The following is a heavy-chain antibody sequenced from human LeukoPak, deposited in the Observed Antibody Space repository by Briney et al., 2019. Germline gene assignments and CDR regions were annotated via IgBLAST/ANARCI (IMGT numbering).Heavy chain of an antibody. CDR3: ARQPTVRGYMDV. D-gene: IGHD4-11*01. J-gene: IGHJ6*03. CDR1: GGTFSSYA. Sequence: SVKVSCKASGGTFSSYAISWVRQAPGQGLEWMGRIIPIFGTANYAQKFQGRVTITADKSTSTAYMELSSLGSEDTAVYYCARQPTVRGYMDVWGKGTTVTVSS. CDR2: IIPIFGTA. V-gene: IGHV1-69*06.